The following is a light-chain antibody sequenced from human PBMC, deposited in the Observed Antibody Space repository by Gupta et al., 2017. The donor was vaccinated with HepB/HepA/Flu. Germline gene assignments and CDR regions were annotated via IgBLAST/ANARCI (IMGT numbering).Light chain of an antibody. CDR3: QTWGTGYRV. Sequence: QVVLTQSPSASASLGASVKLTCTLSSGRSTYTIAWHQQQPEKGPRYLMKLNSDGSHNRGDGIPDRFSGSSSGAERYLTISSLQSEDEDDYYCQTWGTGYRVFGGGTKLTVL. J-gene: IGLJ3*02. CDR1: SGRSTYT. CDR2: LNSDGSH. V-gene: IGLV4-69*01.